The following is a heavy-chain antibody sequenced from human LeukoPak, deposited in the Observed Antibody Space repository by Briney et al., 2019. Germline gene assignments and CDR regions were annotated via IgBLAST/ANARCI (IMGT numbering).Heavy chain of an antibody. J-gene: IGHJ4*02. CDR1: GFTSSSYA. Sequence: GGSLRLSCAASGFTSSSYAMSWVRQAPGKGLEWVSAISGSGGSTYYADSVKGRFTISRDNSKNTLYLQMNSLRAEDTAVYYCAKATVRGWYSDYWGQGTLVTVSS. V-gene: IGHV3-23*01. CDR3: AKATVRGWYSDY. CDR2: ISGSGGST. D-gene: IGHD6-19*01.